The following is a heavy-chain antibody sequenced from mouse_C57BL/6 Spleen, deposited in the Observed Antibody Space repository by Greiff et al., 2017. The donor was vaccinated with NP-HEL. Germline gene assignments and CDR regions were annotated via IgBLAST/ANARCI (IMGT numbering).Heavy chain of an antibody. Sequence: VHLVESGPELVKPGASVKISCKASGYAFSSSWMNWVKQRPGKGLEWIGRIYPGDGDTNYNGKFKGKATLTADKSSSTAYMQLSSLTSEDSAVYFCAREGGNPLNYWGQGTSVTVSS. CDR2: IYPGDGDT. CDR1: GYAFSSSW. D-gene: IGHD2-1*01. J-gene: IGHJ4*01. CDR3: AREGGNPLNY. V-gene: IGHV1-82*01.